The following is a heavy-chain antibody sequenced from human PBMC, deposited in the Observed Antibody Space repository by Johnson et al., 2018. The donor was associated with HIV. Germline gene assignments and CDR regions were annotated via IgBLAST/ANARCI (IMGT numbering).Heavy chain of an antibody. CDR2: ISYDGSNT. CDR3: ARPTHSYGYAFDI. Sequence: QMLLVESGGGVVQPGRSLRLSCAASGFTFSSYAMHWVRQAPGKGLEWVAVISYDGSNTYYADSVKGRFTISRDNAKNSLYLQMNSLRAEDTAVYYCARPTHSYGYAFDIWGQGTMVTVSS. CDR1: GFTFSSYA. J-gene: IGHJ3*02. V-gene: IGHV3-30*04. D-gene: IGHD5-18*01.